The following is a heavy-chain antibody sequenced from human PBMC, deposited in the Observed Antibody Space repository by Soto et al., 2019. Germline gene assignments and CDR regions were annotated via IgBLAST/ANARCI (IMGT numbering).Heavy chain of an antibody. CDR1: GGTFSSYA. Sequence: SVKVSCKASGGTFSSYAISWVRQAPGQGLEWMGGIIPIFGTANYARKFQGRVTITADKSTSTAYMELSSLRSEDTAVYYCARDRGKFGYYYYGMDVWGQGTTVTVSS. J-gene: IGHJ6*02. D-gene: IGHD3-16*01. CDR3: ARDRGKFGYYYYGMDV. V-gene: IGHV1-69*06. CDR2: IIPIFGTA.